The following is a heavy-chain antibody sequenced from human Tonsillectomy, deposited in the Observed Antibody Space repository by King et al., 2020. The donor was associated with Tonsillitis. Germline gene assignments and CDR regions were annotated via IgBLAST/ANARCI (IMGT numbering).Heavy chain of an antibody. CDR2: VIPLFATA. CDR1: GGNFSHYA. J-gene: IGHJ4*02. CDR3: ARLNIAASSLYLLDY. Sequence: VQLVEAGADVRKTGSAVKVSCKASGGNFSHYAINWVRQVPGQGLEWMGGVIPLFATANYAQKFQGGQTITADDSTHTAYMDLSSLTSDDTAIYYCARLNIAASSLYLLDYWRQGPFVTVSS. D-gene: IGHD6-13*01. V-gene: IGHV1-69*01.